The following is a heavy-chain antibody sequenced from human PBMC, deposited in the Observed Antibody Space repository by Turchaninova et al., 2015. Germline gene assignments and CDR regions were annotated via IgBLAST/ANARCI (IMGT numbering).Heavy chain of an antibody. CDR3: AKAKDYGVVIRYFDP. CDR1: GFTFSHYA. J-gene: IGHJ5*02. CDR2: ISAGGDTK. Sequence: GSLRLSCTASGFTFSHYAMNWVRQAPGEGLEWVSAISAGGDTKYYADSVKGRFTTSRDNAKSTLFLRMDGLSAGDTAVYYCAKAKDYGVVIRYFDPWGQGTLVTVS. V-gene: IGHV3-23*01. D-gene: IGHD3-3*01.